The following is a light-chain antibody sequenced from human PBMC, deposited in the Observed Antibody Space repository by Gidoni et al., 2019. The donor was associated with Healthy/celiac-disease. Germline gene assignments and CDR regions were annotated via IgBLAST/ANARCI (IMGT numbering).Light chain of an antibody. CDR1: QDISNY. J-gene: IGKJ1*01. V-gene: IGKV1-33*01. CDR3: QQYDTPTWT. Sequence: DIQMTTSPSSLSASVGDRVTITCQASQDISNYLNWYQQKPGKAPKLLIYDASNLETGVPSRFSGSGSGTDFTFTISSLQPEDIATYYCQQYDTPTWTFGQGTKVEIK. CDR2: DAS.